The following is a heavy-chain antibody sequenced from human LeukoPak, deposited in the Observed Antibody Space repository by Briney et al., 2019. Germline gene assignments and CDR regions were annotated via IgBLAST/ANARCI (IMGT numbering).Heavy chain of an antibody. CDR2: INPNSGGT. V-gene: IGHV1-2*02. CDR1: GYTFTGYY. Sequence: ASVKVSCKASGYTFTGYYMHWVRQAPGQGLGWMGWINPNSGGTNYAQKFQGRVTMTRDTSISTAYMELSRLRSDDTAVYYCARQNSPITMIVVGGAFDIWGQGTMVTVSS. J-gene: IGHJ3*02. CDR3: ARQNSPITMIVVGGAFDI. D-gene: IGHD3-22*01.